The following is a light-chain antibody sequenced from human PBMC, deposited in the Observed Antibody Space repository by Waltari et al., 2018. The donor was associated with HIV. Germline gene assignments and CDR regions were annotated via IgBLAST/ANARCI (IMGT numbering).Light chain of an antibody. CDR2: EVN. V-gene: IGLV2-14*01. CDR1: SSDVGGYNY. CDR3: SSYTSSRTLV. Sequence: QSALTQPASVSGSPGQSLTISCTGTSSDVGGYNYVSWYQQHPDKAPKLVIFEVNKRPSGVSNRFSGSKSGNTASLTISGLQAEDEADYYCSSYTSSRTLVFGGGTKLTVL. J-gene: IGLJ3*02.